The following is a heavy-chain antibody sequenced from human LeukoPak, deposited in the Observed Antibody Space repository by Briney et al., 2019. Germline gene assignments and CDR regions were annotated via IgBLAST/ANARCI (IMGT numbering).Heavy chain of an antibody. CDR3: AREKRDGYHFDY. D-gene: IGHD5-12*01. V-gene: IGHV3-21*01. CDR1: GFTFSSYS. Sequence: PGGSLRLSCAASGFTFSSYSMNWVRQAPGKGLEWVSSISSSSNYIYYADSVKGRSTISRDNAKNSLYLQMNSLRAEDTAVYYCAREKRDGYHFDYWGQGTLVTVSS. CDR2: ISSSSNYI. J-gene: IGHJ4*02.